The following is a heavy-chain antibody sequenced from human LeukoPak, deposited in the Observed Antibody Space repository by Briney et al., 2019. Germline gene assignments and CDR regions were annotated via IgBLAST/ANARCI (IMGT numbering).Heavy chain of an antibody. Sequence: GRSLRLSCAASGFTFSSYAMHWVHLAPGKGLEWVAVISYDGSNKYYADSVKGRFTISRDNSKNTLYLQMNSLRAEDTAVYYCARATTMVRGVMDYWGQGTLVTVSS. D-gene: IGHD3-10*01. CDR1: GFTFSSYA. CDR3: ARATTMVRGVMDY. J-gene: IGHJ4*02. CDR2: ISYDGSNK. V-gene: IGHV3-30-3*01.